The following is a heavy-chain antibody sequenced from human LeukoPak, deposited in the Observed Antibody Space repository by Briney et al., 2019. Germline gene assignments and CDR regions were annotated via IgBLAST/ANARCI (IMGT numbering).Heavy chain of an antibody. V-gene: IGHV3-33*08. CDR1: GFTFSSYA. CDR3: ARDPVGMVRGAFDY. Sequence: GGSLRPSCAASGFTFSSYAMSWVRQAPGKGLEWVAVIRYDGSNKYYADSVKGRFTISRDNSKNTLYLQMNSLRAEDTAVYYCARDPVGMVRGAFDYWGQGTLVTVSS. D-gene: IGHD3-10*01. CDR2: IRYDGSNK. J-gene: IGHJ4*02.